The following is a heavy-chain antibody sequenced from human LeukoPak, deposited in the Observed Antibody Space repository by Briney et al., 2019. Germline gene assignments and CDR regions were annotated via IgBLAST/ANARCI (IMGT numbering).Heavy chain of an antibody. CDR1: GFTFSSYS. J-gene: IGHJ4*01. Sequence: PGGSLRLSCAASGFTFSSYSMNWVRQAPGKGLEWVSSISSSSSYIYYADSVKGRFTISRDNAKNSLYLQMSSLRAEDTAVYYCARDYDFWSGYYTGIDYWGQGTLVTVPS. CDR3: ARDYDFWSGYYTGIDY. V-gene: IGHV3-21*01. CDR2: ISSSSSYI. D-gene: IGHD3-3*01.